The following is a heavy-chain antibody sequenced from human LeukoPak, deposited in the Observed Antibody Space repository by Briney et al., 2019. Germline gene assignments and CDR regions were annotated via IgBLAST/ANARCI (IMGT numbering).Heavy chain of an antibody. Sequence: SGGSLRLSCAASGINFRSSGMHWVRQAPGKGLEWVTFIQNDGSDKYYADSVKGRFTISRDNSKNALYLQMNSLRGEDTAVYYCFGITVTDVPYWGQGTLVTVSS. V-gene: IGHV3-30*02. CDR2: IQNDGSDK. J-gene: IGHJ4*02. CDR3: FGITVTDVPY. D-gene: IGHD1-7*01. CDR1: GINFRSSG.